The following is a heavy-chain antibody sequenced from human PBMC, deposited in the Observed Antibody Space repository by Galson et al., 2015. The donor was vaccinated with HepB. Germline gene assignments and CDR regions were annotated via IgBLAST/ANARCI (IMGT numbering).Heavy chain of an antibody. Sequence: QSGAEVKKPGESLRISCHGTGYTFTNYWITWVRQVPGKGLEWIGEIHPSDSYTYYSPSLQGHVTISADRSISTAYLQWSSLNAADTAIYYCARQNLRWFDYWGQGVLVTV. CDR3: ARQNLRWFDY. J-gene: IGHJ4*02. D-gene: IGHD4-23*01. CDR1: GYTFTNYW. CDR2: IHPSDSYT. V-gene: IGHV5-10-1*01.